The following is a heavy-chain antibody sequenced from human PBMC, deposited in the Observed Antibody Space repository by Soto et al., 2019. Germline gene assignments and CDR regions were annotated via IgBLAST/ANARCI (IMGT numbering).Heavy chain of an antibody. D-gene: IGHD3-16*02. CDR1: GYSFTSHW. CDR2: IDPSDSYT. Sequence: PGESLKISCKVSGYSFTSHWISWVRQMPGKGLEWMGRIDPSDSYTNYSPSFQGHVTISADKSISTAYLQWSSLKASDTAMYYCARLSGRYVWGSYRYTPGDYWGQGTLVTVSS. CDR3: ARLSGRYVWGSYRYTPGDY. J-gene: IGHJ4*02. V-gene: IGHV5-10-1*01.